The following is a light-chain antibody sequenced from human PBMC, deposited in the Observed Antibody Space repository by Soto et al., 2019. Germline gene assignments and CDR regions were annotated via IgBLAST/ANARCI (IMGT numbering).Light chain of an antibody. CDR1: SGHSSYI. CDR2: LEGSGSY. CDR3: ETWDSNVWV. J-gene: IGLJ3*02. Sequence: QAVVTQSSSASASLGSSVKLTCTLSSGHSSYIIAWHQQQPGKAPRYLMKLEGSGSYNKGSGVPDRFSCSSSGADRYLTISNLQFEDEADYYCETWDSNVWVFGGGTKLTVL. V-gene: IGLV4-60*02.